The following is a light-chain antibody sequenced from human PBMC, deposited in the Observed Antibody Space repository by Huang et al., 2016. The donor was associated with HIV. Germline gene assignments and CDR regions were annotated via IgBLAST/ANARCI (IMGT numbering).Light chain of an antibody. V-gene: IGKV3-20*01. J-gene: IGKJ1*01. CDR3: QQYDNSPWT. Sequence: ETVLTPSPGTLSLSPGERATLSCRASQGISSSHLAWYQQKPGQAPRLLIYGASSRATGIPDRFSGSGSGTDFTITISRLEPEDLAVYFCQQYDNSPWTFGQGTKVEVK. CDR2: GAS. CDR1: QGISSSH.